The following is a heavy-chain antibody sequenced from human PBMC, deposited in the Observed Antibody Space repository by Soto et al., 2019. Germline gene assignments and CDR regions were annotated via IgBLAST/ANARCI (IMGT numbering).Heavy chain of an antibody. V-gene: IGHV4-39*01. CDR3: AKSYGSSAFDI. CDR1: GGSISSSSYY. Sequence: QLQLQESGPGLVKPSETLSLTCTVSGGSISSSSYYWGWIRQPPGKGLEWIGSIYYSGSTYYNPSLKSRVTISVDTSKNQFSLKLSSVTAADTAVYYCAKSYGSSAFDIWGQGTMVTVSS. D-gene: IGHD3-10*01. J-gene: IGHJ3*02. CDR2: IYYSGST.